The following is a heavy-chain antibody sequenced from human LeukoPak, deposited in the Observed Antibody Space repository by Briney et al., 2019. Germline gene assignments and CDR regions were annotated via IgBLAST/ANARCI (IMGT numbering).Heavy chain of an antibody. CDR3: ARDWTDNYGDFLFWDY. CDR2: IYSGGST. J-gene: IGHJ4*02. D-gene: IGHD4-17*01. Sequence: GGSLRLSCVPSGFTVSSHYISWFRQAPGKGLEWVSVIYSGGSTYYADSVKGRFTISRDNSKNTLYLQMNSLRAEDTAVYYCARDWTDNYGDFLFWDYWGQGTLVTVSS. V-gene: IGHV3-66*01. CDR1: GFTVSSHY.